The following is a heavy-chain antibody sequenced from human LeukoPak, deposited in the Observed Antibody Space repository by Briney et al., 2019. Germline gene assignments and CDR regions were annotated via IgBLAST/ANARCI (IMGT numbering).Heavy chain of an antibody. CDR1: GGSISSSSYY. D-gene: IGHD6-13*01. CDR3: ARGRSRAGTHYYYYMDV. Sequence: SETLSLTRTVSGGSISSSSYYWGWIRQPPGKGLEWIGSIYYSGSTYYNPSLKSRVTISVDTSKNQFSLKLSSVTAADTAVYYCARGRSRAGTHYYYYMDVWGKGTTVTVSS. CDR2: IYYSGST. J-gene: IGHJ6*03. V-gene: IGHV4-39*01.